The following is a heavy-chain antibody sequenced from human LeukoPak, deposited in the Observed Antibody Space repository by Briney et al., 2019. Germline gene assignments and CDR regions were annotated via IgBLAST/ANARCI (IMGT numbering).Heavy chain of an antibody. CDR2: IYYSGST. D-gene: IGHD3-3*01. CDR1: GGSISSYY. J-gene: IGHJ5*02. V-gene: IGHV4-39*01. Sequence: PSETLSLTCTVSGGSISSYYWGWIRQPPGKGLEWIGSIYYSGSTYYNPSLKSRVTRSVDTSKNQFSLKLSSVTAADTAVYYCASQIHYDLWSGYYYPYNWFDPWGQGTLVTVSS. CDR3: ASQIHYDLWSGYYYPYNWFDP.